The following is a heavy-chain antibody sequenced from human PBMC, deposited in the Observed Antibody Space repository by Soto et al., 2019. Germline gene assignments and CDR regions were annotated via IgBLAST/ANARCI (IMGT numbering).Heavy chain of an antibody. CDR2: IWYDGSNK. Sequence: GGSLRLSCAASGFTFSSYGMHWVRQAPGKGLEWVAVIWYDGSNKYYADSVKGRFTIPRENSKNTLYLQMNSLRAEDTAVYYCARGSYCSSTSCYTRYKLGNWFDPWGQGTLVTVSS. V-gene: IGHV3-33*01. CDR3: ARGSYCSSTSCYTRYKLGNWFDP. J-gene: IGHJ5*02. CDR1: GFTFSSYG. D-gene: IGHD2-2*02.